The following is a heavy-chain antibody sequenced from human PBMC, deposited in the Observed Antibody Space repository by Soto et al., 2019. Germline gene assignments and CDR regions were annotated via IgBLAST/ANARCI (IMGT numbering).Heavy chain of an antibody. J-gene: IGHJ4*02. CDR1: GFTFDDYA. V-gene: IGHV3-9*01. CDR2: ISWNSGSI. CDR3: AKGLGYCSSTNCYAAIDY. D-gene: IGHD2-2*01. Sequence: EVQLVESGGGLVQPGRSLRLSCAASGFTFDDYAMHWVRQAPGKGLEWVSGISWNSGSIGYADFVKGRFTISRDNAKNSLYLQMNSLRTEDTALYYCAKGLGYCSSTNCYAAIDYWGQGTLVTVSS.